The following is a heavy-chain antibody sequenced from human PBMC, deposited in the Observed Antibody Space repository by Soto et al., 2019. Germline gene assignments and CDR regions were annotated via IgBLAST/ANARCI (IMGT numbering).Heavy chain of an antibody. D-gene: IGHD6-19*01. V-gene: IGHV3-9*01. CDR2: ISWNSGSI. J-gene: IGHJ4*02. CDR1: GFTFDDYA. Sequence: EVQLVESGGGLVQPGRSLRLSCAASGFTFDDYAMHWVRQAPGKGLEWVSGISWNSGSIGYADSVKGRFTISRDNAKNSLYLQMSGLRAEVTDWYDCAKDIGLVLSFYFGYWVQGTLVTVTP. CDR3: AKDIGLVLSFYFGY.